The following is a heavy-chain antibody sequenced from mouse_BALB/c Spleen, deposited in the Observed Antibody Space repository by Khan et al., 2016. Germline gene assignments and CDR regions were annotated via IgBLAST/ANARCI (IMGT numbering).Heavy chain of an antibody. D-gene: IGHD2-2*01. CDR2: IHYSGST. Sequence: EVQLQESGPDLVKPSQSLSLTCTVTGYSITSGYSWHWIRQFPGNKLEWMAYIHYSGSTYYNPSLTSRISLTRDTSKHQSILKLNSVTTEDTATXYCAGVTTGDYFDYWGQGTTLTVSS. V-gene: IGHV3-1*02. CDR3: AGVTTGDYFDY. CDR1: GYSITSGYS. J-gene: IGHJ2*01.